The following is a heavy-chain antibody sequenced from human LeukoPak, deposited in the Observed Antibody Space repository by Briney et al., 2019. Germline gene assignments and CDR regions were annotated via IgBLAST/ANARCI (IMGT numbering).Heavy chain of an antibody. D-gene: IGHD2-2*01. V-gene: IGHV3-21*01. CDR3: ARDPPLGYCSSSSCPHLDY. J-gene: IGHJ4*02. Sequence: GGSLRLSCAASGFTFSRYSMNWVRQAPGEGLEWVSSISSSSSFIYYADSVKGRFTISRDNAKNSLYLQMNSLRAEDTAVYYCARDPPLGYCSSSSCPHLDYWGQGTLVTVSS. CDR2: ISSSSSFI. CDR1: GFTFSRYS.